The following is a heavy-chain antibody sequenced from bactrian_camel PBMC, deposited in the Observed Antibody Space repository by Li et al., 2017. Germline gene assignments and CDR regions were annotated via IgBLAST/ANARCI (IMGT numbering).Heavy chain of an antibody. CDR3: AADACLVVDYEYTY. Sequence: HVQLVESGGGSVQAGGSRRLSCVATGNTIGWQFHCMAWFRQAPGKAREGVAAIVSGGGQRYADSVKGRFTLSKDNAKRTLSLQMNNLKLEDTATYYCAADACLVVDYEYTYWGQGTQVTVS. V-gene: IGHV3S53*01. J-gene: IGHJ4*01. D-gene: IGHD2*01. CDR1: GNTIGWQFHC. CDR2: IVSGGGQ.